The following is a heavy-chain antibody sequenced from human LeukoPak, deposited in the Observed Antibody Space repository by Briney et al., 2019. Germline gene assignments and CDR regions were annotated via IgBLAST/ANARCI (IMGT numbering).Heavy chain of an antibody. CDR2: MNPNSGNT. D-gene: IGHD2-8*01. J-gene: IGHJ4*02. V-gene: IGHV1-8*01. CDR1: GYTFTSYD. Sequence: ASVKVSCKASGYTFTSYDINWVRQATGQGLEWMGWMNPNSGNTGYAQKFQGRVTMTRNTSISTAYMELSSLRSEDTADYYCAHSHISQYDFDSWGQGTLVTVSS. CDR3: AHSHISQYDFDS.